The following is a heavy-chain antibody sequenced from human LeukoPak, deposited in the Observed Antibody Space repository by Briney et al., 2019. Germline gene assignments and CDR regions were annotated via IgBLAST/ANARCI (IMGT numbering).Heavy chain of an antibody. V-gene: IGHV3-23*01. CDR1: GFTFSSYG. Sequence: GGSLRLSCAASGFTFSSYGMRWVRQAPGKGLEWVSAISGSGGTTYYADSVKGRFTISRDNSKKTMYLQMKSLRAEDTAVYYCAKSRGSWYGEYFDYWGQGTLVTVSS. CDR2: ISGSGGTT. D-gene: IGHD6-13*01. CDR3: AKSRGSWYGEYFDY. J-gene: IGHJ4*02.